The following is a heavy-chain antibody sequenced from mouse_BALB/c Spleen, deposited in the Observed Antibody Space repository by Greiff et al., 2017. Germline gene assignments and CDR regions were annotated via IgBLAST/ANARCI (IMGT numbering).Heavy chain of an antibody. V-gene: IGHV14-3*02. CDR3: AREPDYYGSSY. D-gene: IGHD1-1*01. CDR2: IDPANGNT. Sequence: EVQRVESGAELVKPGASVKLSCTASGFNIKDTYMHWVKQRPEQGLEWNGRIDPANGNTKYDPKFQGKATITADTSSNTAYLQLSSLTSEDTAVYYCAREPDYYGSSYWGQGTLVTVSA. J-gene: IGHJ3*01. CDR1: GFNIKDTY.